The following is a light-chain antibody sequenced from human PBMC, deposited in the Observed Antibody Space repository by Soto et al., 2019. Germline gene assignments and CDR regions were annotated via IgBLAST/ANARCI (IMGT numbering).Light chain of an antibody. CDR2: DAS. V-gene: IGKV3D-20*02. J-gene: IGKJ5*01. CDR1: QSVSSNY. CDR3: QVRTNWSIA. Sequence: EIGLTQSPGTLSLSPGERATLSFMSSQSVSSNYLAWYQQKPGQAPRLLIYDASNRATGIPARFSGTGSGTDFTLTINNLEPEDFAVYYCQVRTNWSIAFGRGTRLEI.